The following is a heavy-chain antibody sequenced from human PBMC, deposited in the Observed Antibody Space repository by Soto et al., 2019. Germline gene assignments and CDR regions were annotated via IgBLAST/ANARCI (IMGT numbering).Heavy chain of an antibody. J-gene: IGHJ6*02. CDR1: GGTFSSYA. V-gene: IGHV1-69*13. Sequence: SAELTSKASGGTFSSYAISWPRQAPGQGLEWMGGIIPIFGTANYAQKFQGRVTITADESTSTAYMELSSLRSEDTAVYYCARDRCGGDCYRYYYYYYGMDVWGQGTTVTVSS. CDR2: IIPIFGTA. CDR3: ARDRCGGDCYRYYYYYYGMDV. D-gene: IGHD2-21*02.